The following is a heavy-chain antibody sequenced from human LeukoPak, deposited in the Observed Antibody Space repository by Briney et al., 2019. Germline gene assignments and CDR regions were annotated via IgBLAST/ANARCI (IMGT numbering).Heavy chain of an antibody. J-gene: IGHJ4*02. CDR2: ISSSSSTI. V-gene: IGHV3-48*01. D-gene: IGHD3-3*01. CDR3: ASFLRFLEGPGGFDY. Sequence: PGGSLRLSCAASGFTFSSYSMNWVRQAPGKGLEWVSYISSSSSTIYYADSVKGRFTISRDNAKNSLYLQMNSLRAEDTAVYYCASFLRFLEGPGGFDYWGQGTLVTVSS. CDR1: GFTFSSYS.